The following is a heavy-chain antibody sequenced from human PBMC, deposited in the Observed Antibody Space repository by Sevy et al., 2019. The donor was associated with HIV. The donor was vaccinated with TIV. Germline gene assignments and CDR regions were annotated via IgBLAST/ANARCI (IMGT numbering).Heavy chain of an antibody. J-gene: IGHJ6*03. CDR2: ISAYNGNT. D-gene: IGHD6-19*01. V-gene: IGHV1-18*04. CDR3: ARGNSSGWAYYYYYMDV. CDR1: GYTFTSYG. Sequence: ASVKVSCKASGYTFTSYGISWVRQAPGQGLEWMGWISAYNGNTNYVQKLQGRVTMTTDTSTSTAYMELRSLRSDDTAVYYCARGNSSGWAYYYYYMDVWGKGTTVTVSS.